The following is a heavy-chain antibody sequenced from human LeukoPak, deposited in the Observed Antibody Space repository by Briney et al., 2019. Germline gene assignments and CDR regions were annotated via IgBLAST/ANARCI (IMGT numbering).Heavy chain of an antibody. CDR1: GGSVSSGSCY. V-gene: IGHV4-61*01. Sequence: SETLSLTCAVSGGSVSSGSCYWNWIRQPPGKGLEWIGHIYYSGGTIYNPSLKSRVTILVDTSKNQFSLELSSVTAADTAVYYCARVVIDATFDYWGQGTLVTVSS. D-gene: IGHD2-15*01. CDR2: IYYSGGT. J-gene: IGHJ4*02. CDR3: ARVVIDATFDY.